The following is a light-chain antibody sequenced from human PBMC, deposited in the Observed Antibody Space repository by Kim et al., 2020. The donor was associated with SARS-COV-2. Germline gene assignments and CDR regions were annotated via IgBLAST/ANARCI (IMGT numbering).Light chain of an antibody. CDR2: GAY. V-gene: IGKV1-27*01. CDR3: QKYNSAPLT. J-gene: IGKJ4*01. CDR1: RGISNY. Sequence: ASVGDRVTITGRASRGISNYLAWYQQKPGKVPRLLIYGAYILQSGVPSRFSGTGSVTEFTLTISSLQPEDVATYYCQKYNSAPLTFGGGTKVDIK.